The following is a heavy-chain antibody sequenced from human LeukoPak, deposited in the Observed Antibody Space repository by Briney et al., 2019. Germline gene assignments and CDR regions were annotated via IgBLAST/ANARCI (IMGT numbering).Heavy chain of an antibody. CDR1: GGSISSGGYY. D-gene: IGHD3-10*01. CDR3: ARGLRSLWFGELLPGLDAFDI. Sequence: SETLSLTCTVSGGSISSGGYYWSWIRQHPGEGLEWIGYIYYSGNTYYNPSLKSRVTISVDTSKNQFSLKLSSVTAADTAVYYCARGLRSLWFGELLPGLDAFDIWGQGTMVTVSS. V-gene: IGHV4-31*03. CDR2: IYYSGNT. J-gene: IGHJ3*02.